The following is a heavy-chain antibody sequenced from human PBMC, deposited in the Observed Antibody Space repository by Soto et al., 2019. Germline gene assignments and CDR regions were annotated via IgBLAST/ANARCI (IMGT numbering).Heavy chain of an antibody. CDR3: AARSNVVKGY. J-gene: IGHJ4*02. V-gene: IGHV4-39*01. CDR1: GGSISSSSYY. D-gene: IGHD3-22*01. Sequence: QLQLQESGPGLVKPSETLSLTCTVSGGSISSSSYYWGWIRQPPGKGLEWIGSIYYSGSTYYNPSLKSRVTISVDTSKNQFALKLSSVTAADTAVYYCAARSNVVKGYWGQGTLVTVSS. CDR2: IYYSGST.